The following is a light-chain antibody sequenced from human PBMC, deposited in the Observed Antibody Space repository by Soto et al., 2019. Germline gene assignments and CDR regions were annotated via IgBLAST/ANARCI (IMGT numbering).Light chain of an antibody. CDR1: QSVSSTY. CDR3: QHYGSSQIT. V-gene: IGKV3-20*01. J-gene: IGKJ5*01. CDR2: GAS. Sequence: EIVLTQSPGTLSLSPGERATLSCRASQSVSSTYLAWYQHKPGQAPRLLIYGASSRATGIPDRFSGSGSGTDFTLTISRLEPEDFAVYYCQHYGSSQITFGQGTRLEIK.